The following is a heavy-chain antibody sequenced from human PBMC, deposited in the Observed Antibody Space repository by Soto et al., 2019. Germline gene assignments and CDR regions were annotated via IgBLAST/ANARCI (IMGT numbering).Heavy chain of an antibody. D-gene: IGHD6-13*01. V-gene: IGHV3-74*01. J-gene: IGHJ6*02. Sequence: GSLRLSCVGSGFTFSTYWMHWVRQAPGMGLEWVSRIDPDGSSTTYADSVKGRFTISRDNARNTLYLQMNSLRGEDTAVYYCARAVIAAAGINMDVWGQGTTVTVSS. CDR3: ARAVIAAAGINMDV. CDR1: GFTFSTYW. CDR2: IDPDGSST.